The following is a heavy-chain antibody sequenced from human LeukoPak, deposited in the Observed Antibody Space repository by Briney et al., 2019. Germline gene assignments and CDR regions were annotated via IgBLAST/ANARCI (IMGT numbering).Heavy chain of an antibody. V-gene: IGHV3-23*01. CDR2: ISGSGGST. Sequence: GGSLRLSCAASGFTFSSYAMSWVRQAPGKGLEWVSAISGSGGSTYYADSVKGRFTISRDNSKDTLYLQMNSLRAEDTAVYYCAKGAYYYDSSGYPFDYWGQGTLVTVSS. J-gene: IGHJ4*02. CDR3: AKGAYYYDSSGYPFDY. D-gene: IGHD3-22*01. CDR1: GFTFSSYA.